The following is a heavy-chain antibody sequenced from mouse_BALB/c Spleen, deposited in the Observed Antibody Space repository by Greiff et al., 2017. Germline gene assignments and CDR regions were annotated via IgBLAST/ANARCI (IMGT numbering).Heavy chain of an antibody. V-gene: IGHV14-3*02. CDR1: GFNIKDTY. CDR3: AEGDGLY. Sequence: EVKLEESGAELVKPGASVKLSCTASGFNIKDTYMHWVKQRPEQGLEWIGRIDPANGNTKYDPKFQGKATITADTSSNTAYLQLSSLTSEDTAVYYCAEGDGLYWGQGTTLTVSS. J-gene: IGHJ2*01. CDR2: IDPANGNT. D-gene: IGHD2-3*01.